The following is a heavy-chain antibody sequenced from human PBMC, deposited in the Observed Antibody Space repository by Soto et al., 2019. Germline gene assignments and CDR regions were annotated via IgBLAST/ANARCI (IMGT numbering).Heavy chain of an antibody. D-gene: IGHD3-22*01. CDR1: GGTFSSYA. J-gene: IGHJ4*02. Sequence: QVQLVQSGAEVKKPGSSVKVSCKASGGTFSSYAISWVRQAPGQGLEWMGGIIPIFGTANYAQKFQGRVTITADESTSTAYMELSSLRFEDTAVYYCARDPLGSSGYYGRQDFDYWGQGTLVTVSS. CDR2: IIPIFGTA. V-gene: IGHV1-69*12. CDR3: ARDPLGSSGYYGRQDFDY.